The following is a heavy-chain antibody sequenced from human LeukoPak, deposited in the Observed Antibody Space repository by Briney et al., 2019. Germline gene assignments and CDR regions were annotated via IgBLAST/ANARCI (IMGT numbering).Heavy chain of an antibody. J-gene: IGHJ6*03. CDR1: GGSISSYY. D-gene: IGHD2-15*01. CDR2: IYASGST. CDR3: ARRYGYCSGGRCNDVRYYYYYMDV. V-gene: IGHV4-4*09. Sequence: SETLSLTCTVSGGSISSYYWSWIRQPPGKGLEWIGYIYASGSTNYNPSLKMRVNMSVDTYNNKFSRKLSSVTAADTAVYYCARRYGYCSGGRCNDVRYYYYYMDVWGKGTTVTVSS.